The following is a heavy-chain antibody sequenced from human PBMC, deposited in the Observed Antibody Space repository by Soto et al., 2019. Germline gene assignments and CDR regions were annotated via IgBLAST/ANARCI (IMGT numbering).Heavy chain of an antibody. Sequence: GESLKISCAASGFSISISHMHWVRQAPGKWPEWVALISYDGTNKFYADSVKGRFTITRDNSKSTLYLQVDSLRPEDAAVYYCARDPKTSGGQHWAFNYFDSWGQGTLVTVSS. CDR2: ISYDGTNK. V-gene: IGHV3-30-3*01. CDR1: GFSISISH. CDR3: ARDPKTSGGQHWAFNYFDS. D-gene: IGHD7-27*01. J-gene: IGHJ4*02.